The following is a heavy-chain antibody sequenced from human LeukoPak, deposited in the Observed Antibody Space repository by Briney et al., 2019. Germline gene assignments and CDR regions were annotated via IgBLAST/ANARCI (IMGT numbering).Heavy chain of an antibody. CDR3: ARDDGISSNFDY. CDR1: GYTFTGYY. Sequence: ASVKVSCKASGYTFTGYYMHWARQAPGQGLEWMGWINPNSGGTNYAQKFQGRVTMTRDTSISTAYMELSRLRSDDTAVYYCARDDGISSNFDYWGQGTLVTVSS. J-gene: IGHJ4*02. D-gene: IGHD2-2*01. CDR2: INPNSGGT. V-gene: IGHV1-2*02.